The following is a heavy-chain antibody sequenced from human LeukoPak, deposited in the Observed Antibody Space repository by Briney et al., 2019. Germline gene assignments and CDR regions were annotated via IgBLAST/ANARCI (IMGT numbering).Heavy chain of an antibody. V-gene: IGHV3-74*01. J-gene: IGHJ3*02. CDR2: INSDGSST. Sequence: QPGGSLRLSCAASGFTFSSYWMHWVRQAPGKGLVWVSRINSDGSSTSYADSVKGRFTISRDNAKNTLYLQMNSLRAEDTAVYYCARVTSSGFYDAFDIWGQGTMVTX. CDR1: GFTFSSYW. CDR3: ARVTSSGFYDAFDI. D-gene: IGHD6-19*01.